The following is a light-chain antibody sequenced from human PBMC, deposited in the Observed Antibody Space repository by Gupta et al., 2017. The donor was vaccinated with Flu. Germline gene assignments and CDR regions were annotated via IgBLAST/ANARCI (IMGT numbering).Light chain of an antibody. CDR3: QTWGTGIV. CDR1: SGHSSYA. V-gene: IGLV4-69*01. J-gene: IGLJ3*02. Sequence: QLVLTQSPSASASLGASVKLTCTLSSGHSSYAIAWHQQQPEKGPRYLMKLNSDGSHSKGDGIPDRFSGSSSGAERYVTISSLQSEDEADYYCQTWGTGIVFDGGTKLTVL. CDR2: LNSDGSH.